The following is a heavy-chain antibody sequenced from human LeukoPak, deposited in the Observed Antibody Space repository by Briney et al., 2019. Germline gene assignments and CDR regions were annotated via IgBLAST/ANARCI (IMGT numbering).Heavy chain of an antibody. CDR2: TSAYNGNT. CDR1: GYTFTSYG. D-gene: IGHD4-17*01. Sequence: GASVKVSCKASGYTFTSYGISWARQAPGQGLEWMGWTSAYNGNTNYAQKLQGRVTMTTDTSTSTAYTELRSLRSDDTAVYYCASSYGPTIYYFDYWGQGTLVTVSS. J-gene: IGHJ4*02. CDR3: ASSYGPTIYYFDY. V-gene: IGHV1-18*01.